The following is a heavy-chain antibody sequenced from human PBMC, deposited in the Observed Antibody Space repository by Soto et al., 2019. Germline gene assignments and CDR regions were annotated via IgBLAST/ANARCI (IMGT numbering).Heavy chain of an antibody. CDR3: LGDWLHP. CDR2: IKSESVGGTT. D-gene: IGHD7-27*01. CDR1: GFSFRNAW. V-gene: IGHV3-15*05. Sequence: GGSLRLSCAGSGFSFRNAWMSWVRQAPGKGPEWIGRIKSESVGGTTDYAAPVKGRFTVSRDDSKNTVYLHMSSLKIEDTAVYYCLGDWLHPWGQGTLVTVSS. J-gene: IGHJ5*02.